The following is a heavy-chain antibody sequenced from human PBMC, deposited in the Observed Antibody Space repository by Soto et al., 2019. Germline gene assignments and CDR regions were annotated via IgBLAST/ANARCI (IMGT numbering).Heavy chain of an antibody. CDR3: ARSQGDRVVDY. D-gene: IGHD2-21*01. V-gene: IGHV3-11*01. CDR1: GFTFSDYY. Sequence: QVQLVESGGGLVKPGGSLRLSCAASGFTFSDYYMSWIRQAPGKGLEWVSYITTSSNIYSADSGKGRLTISRDNAKNSLYLQMNSLRAEDTAVYYCARSQGDRVVDYWGQGTLVTVSS. CDR2: ITTSSNI. J-gene: IGHJ4*02.